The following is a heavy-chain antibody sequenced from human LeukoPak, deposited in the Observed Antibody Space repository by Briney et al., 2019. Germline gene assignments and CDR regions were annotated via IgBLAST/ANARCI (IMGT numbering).Heavy chain of an antibody. D-gene: IGHD3-9*01. CDR3: AKDVPYYDSLTGYRDYNWFDP. V-gene: IGHV3-30*02. CDR2: IRYDGSNK. CDR1: GFTFSSYG. J-gene: IGHJ5*02. Sequence: GGSLRLACAASGFTFSSYGMHWVRQAPGKGLEWVAFIRYDGSNKYYADSVKGRFTISRDNSKNTLYLQMNSLRAEDTAVYYCAKDVPYYDSLTGYRDYNWFDPWGQGTLVTVSS.